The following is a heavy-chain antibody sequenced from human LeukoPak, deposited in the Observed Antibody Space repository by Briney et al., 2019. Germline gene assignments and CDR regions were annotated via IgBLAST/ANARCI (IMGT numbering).Heavy chain of an antibody. CDR3: ARDADYSSGIGAFDI. CDR1: GGSISSYY. D-gene: IGHD6-19*01. J-gene: IGHJ3*02. Sequence: PSETLSLTCTVSGGSISSYYWNWIRQPPGKGLVWIGYIYYSGSTSYNPSLKSRVTISVDTSKNQFSLKLSSVTAADTAVYYCARDADYSSGIGAFDIWGQGTMVTVSS. V-gene: IGHV4-59*01. CDR2: IYYSGST.